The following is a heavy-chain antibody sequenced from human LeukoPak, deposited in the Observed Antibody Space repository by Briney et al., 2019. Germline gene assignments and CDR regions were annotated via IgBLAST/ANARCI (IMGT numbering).Heavy chain of an antibody. CDR3: AKDPQGEGYYDSSGSLFAPLSAFDI. Sequence: GGSLRLSCAASGFSFSSTSMHWVRQAPGKGLEWVAVISSTGNIKNFADSVKGRFTISRDNSKNTLYLQMNSLRAEDTAVYYCAKDPQGEGYYDSSGSLFAPLSAFDIWGQGTMVTVSS. J-gene: IGHJ3*02. D-gene: IGHD3-22*01. CDR1: GFSFSSTS. CDR2: ISSTGNIK. V-gene: IGHV3-30-3*01.